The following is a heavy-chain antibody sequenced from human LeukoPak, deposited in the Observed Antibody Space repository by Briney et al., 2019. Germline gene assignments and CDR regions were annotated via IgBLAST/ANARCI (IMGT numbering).Heavy chain of an antibody. V-gene: IGHV4-59*01. CDR2: TYYSGST. Sequence: SETLSLTCTVSGGSISSYYWSWIRQPPGKGLEWIGYTYYSGSTNYNPSLKSRVTISVDTSKNQFSLKLSSVTAADTAVYYCARDGYSSGWPPSADYWGQGTLVTVSS. CDR1: GGSISSYY. J-gene: IGHJ4*02. D-gene: IGHD6-19*01. CDR3: ARDGYSSGWPPSADY.